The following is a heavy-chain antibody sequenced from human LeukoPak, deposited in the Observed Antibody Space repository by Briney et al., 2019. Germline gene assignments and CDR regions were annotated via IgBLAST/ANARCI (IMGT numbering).Heavy chain of an antibody. Sequence: PSETLSLTCTVSGGSISSGDYYWSWIRQPPGKGLEWIGYIYYSGSTYYNPSLKSRVTISVDTSKNQFSLKLSSVTAADTAVYYCARVAYINSGSYYGSVYRWFDPWGQGTLVTVSS. CDR2: IYYSGST. D-gene: IGHD1-26*01. J-gene: IGHJ5*02. V-gene: IGHV4-30-4*01. CDR1: GGSISSGDYY. CDR3: ARVAYINSGSYYGSVYRWFDP.